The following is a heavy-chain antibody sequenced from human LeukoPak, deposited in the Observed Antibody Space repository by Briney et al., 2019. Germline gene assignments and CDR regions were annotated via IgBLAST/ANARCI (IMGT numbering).Heavy chain of an antibody. J-gene: IGHJ3*02. V-gene: IGHV3-48*03. Sequence: GGSLRLSCAASGFTFSSYGMNWVRQAPGKGLEWVSYISCNGSTTYYADSVKGRFTISRDNAKNSLYLQMNSLRAEDTAVYYCARELGENTIFGVVIIRDAFDIWGQGTMVTVSS. CDR3: ARELGENTIFGVVIIRDAFDI. CDR1: GFTFSSYG. D-gene: IGHD3-3*01. CDR2: ISCNGSTT.